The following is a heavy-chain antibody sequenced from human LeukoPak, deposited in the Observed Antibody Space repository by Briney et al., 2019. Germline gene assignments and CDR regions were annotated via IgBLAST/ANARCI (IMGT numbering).Heavy chain of an antibody. CDR1: GFTFSSYG. D-gene: IGHD3-22*01. CDR2: IWYGGSNK. J-gene: IGHJ3*02. Sequence: GRSLRLSCAASGFTFSSYGMHWVRQAPGKGLEWVAVIWYGGSNKYYADSVKGRFTISRDNSRNTLYLQMNSLRAEDTAVYYCARTYYDSSGDAFDIWGQGTMVTVSS. CDR3: ARTYYDSSGDAFDI. V-gene: IGHV3-33*01.